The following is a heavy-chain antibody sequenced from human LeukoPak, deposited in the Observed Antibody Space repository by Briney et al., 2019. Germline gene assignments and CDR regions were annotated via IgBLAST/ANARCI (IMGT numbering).Heavy chain of an antibody. CDR3: ATFGISTIRGVIPF. Sequence: PLKTLSLTCTVSGGFITSTGYHWSWIRQHPGKGLEWIGYIYYSGGTYHNPSLQSRVTISLDASKNQFSLKLRSVTAADTAVYYCATFGISTIRGVIPFWGRGTLVTVSS. CDR1: GGFITSTGYH. V-gene: IGHV4-31*03. J-gene: IGHJ4*02. D-gene: IGHD3-10*01. CDR2: IYYSGGT.